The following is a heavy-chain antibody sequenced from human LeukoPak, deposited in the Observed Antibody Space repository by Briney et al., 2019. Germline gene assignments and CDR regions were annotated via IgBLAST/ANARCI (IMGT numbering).Heavy chain of an antibody. CDR1: GFTFSGVW. Sequence: GGSLRLSCTASGFTFSGVWMSWVRQAPGKGLQWVGRIRKTADGGTADYAAPVQGRFSISRDDSKKTLYLQMNSLKTEDTAVYYCTTGGSTAGNWGQGTLVTVSS. V-gene: IGHV3-15*01. J-gene: IGHJ4*02. CDR2: IRKTADGGTA. CDR3: TTGGSTAGN.